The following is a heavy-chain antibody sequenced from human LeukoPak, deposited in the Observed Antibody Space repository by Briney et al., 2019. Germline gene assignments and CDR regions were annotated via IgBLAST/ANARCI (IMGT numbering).Heavy chain of an antibody. CDR2: ISWNSGSI. Sequence: PGRSLRLSCAASGFTFDDYAMHWVRQAPGKGLEWVSGISWNSGSIGYADSVKGRFTTSRDNAKNSLYLQMNSLRAEDTALYYCAKAIITMVRGVEEYYFDYWGQGTLVTVSS. CDR1: GFTFDDYA. D-gene: IGHD3-10*01. V-gene: IGHV3-9*01. J-gene: IGHJ4*02. CDR3: AKAIITMVRGVEEYYFDY.